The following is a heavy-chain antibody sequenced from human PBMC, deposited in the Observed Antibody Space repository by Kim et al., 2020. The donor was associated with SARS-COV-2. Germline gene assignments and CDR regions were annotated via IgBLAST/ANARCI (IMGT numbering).Heavy chain of an antibody. CDR2: ISSSSSTI. J-gene: IGHJ6*02. D-gene: IGHD6-13*01. Sequence: GGSLRLSCAASVFTFSSYSMNWVRQAPGKGLEWVSYISSSSSTIYYADSVKGRFTISRDNAKNSLYLQMNSLRDEDTAVYYCARLPPSIAAAGTYYYGMDVWGQGTTVTVSS. CDR1: VFTFSSYS. CDR3: ARLPPSIAAAGTYYYGMDV. V-gene: IGHV3-48*02.